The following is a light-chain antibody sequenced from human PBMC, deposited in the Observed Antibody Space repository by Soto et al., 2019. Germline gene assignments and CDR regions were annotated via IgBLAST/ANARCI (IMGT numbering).Light chain of an antibody. CDR3: LQKYFYPVT. Sequence: AIQMTQSPSSLSASVGDRVTITCRASQGIRNDLDWFQQKPGKAPKLLIYAASNLQSGVPARFSGSGSGTDFTLTISSLQPEDFATYYCLQKYFYPVTFGPGTKVDSK. V-gene: IGKV1-6*01. CDR2: AAS. CDR1: QGIRND. J-gene: IGKJ3*01.